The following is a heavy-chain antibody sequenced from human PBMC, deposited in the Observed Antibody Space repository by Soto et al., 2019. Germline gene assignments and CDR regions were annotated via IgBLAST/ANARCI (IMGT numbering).Heavy chain of an antibody. J-gene: IGHJ5*02. V-gene: IGHV3-23*01. D-gene: IGHD3-3*01. Sequence: EVQLLESGGGSVQPGKSLRLSCAASGFTFSSYAMSWVRQAPGTGLEWVSVISGSGGSTYYADSVKGRFTISRDNSKNTLYLQMNHLRAEDTAVYYCAKGLPERRSAYYRDSWFDPWGQGTLVTVSS. CDR2: ISGSGGST. CDR3: AKGLPERRSAYYRDSWFDP. CDR1: GFTFSSYA.